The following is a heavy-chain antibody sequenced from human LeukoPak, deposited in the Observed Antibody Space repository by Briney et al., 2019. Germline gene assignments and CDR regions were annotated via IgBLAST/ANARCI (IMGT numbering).Heavy chain of an antibody. CDR3: ARGLPLGYCTYGVCYPPKHFDF. CDR1: GYTFTSYD. V-gene: IGHV1-8*03. Sequence: PSVKVSCKASGYTFTSYDINWVRQAPGQGLEWMGWVNPKSGNTGYKQKFQARVTITRDTSITTAYMELSSLTSDDTAVYFCARGLPLGYCTYGVCYPPKHFDFWGQGTLVTVSS. D-gene: IGHD2-8*01. J-gene: IGHJ4*02. CDR2: VNPKSGNT.